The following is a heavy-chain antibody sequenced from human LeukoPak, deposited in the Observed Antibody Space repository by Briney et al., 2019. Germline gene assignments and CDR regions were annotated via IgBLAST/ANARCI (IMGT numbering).Heavy chain of an antibody. CDR2: IKQDGSEK. J-gene: IGHJ6*02. CDR3: ARDALSSRAYYYGMDV. V-gene: IGHV3-7*01. D-gene: IGHD3-22*01. Sequence: GGSLRLSCAASGFTFSSYWMSWVRQAPGKGPEWVANIKQDGSEKYYVDSMKGRFTISRDNAKNSVYLQMNSLRAEDTAVYYCARDALSSRAYYYGMDVWGQGTTVTVSS. CDR1: GFTFSSYW.